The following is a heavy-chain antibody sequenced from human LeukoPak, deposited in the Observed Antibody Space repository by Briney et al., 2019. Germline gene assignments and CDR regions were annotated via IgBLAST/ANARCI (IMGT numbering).Heavy chain of an antibody. D-gene: IGHD6-13*01. Sequence: SETLSLTXAVYGGSFSGYYWSWIRQPPGKGLEWIGEINHSGSTNYNPSLKSRVTISVDTSKNQFSLKLSSVTAADTAVYYCASFQQQDDAFDIWGQGTMVTVSS. J-gene: IGHJ3*02. CDR1: GGSFSGYY. V-gene: IGHV4-34*01. CDR2: INHSGST. CDR3: ASFQQQDDAFDI.